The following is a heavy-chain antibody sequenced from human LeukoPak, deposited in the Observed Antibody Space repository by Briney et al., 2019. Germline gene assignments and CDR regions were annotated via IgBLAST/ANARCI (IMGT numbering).Heavy chain of an antibody. V-gene: IGHV4-39*01. D-gene: IGHD3-3*01. Sequence: SETLSLTCTVSGGSISSSSYYWGWIRQPPGKGLEWIGSIYYSGSTYYNPSLKSRVTISVDTSKNQFSLKLSSVTAADTAVYYCANYDFWSGYFGYWGQGTLVTVSS. CDR1: GGSISSSSYY. J-gene: IGHJ4*02. CDR3: ANYDFWSGYFGY. CDR2: IYYSGST.